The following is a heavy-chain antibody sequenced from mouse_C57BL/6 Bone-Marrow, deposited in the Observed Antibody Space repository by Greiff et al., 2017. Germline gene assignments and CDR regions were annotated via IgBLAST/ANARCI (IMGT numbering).Heavy chain of an antibody. CDR1: GFTFSDYY. CDR2: INYDGSST. Sequence: EVQLQESEGGLVQPGSSMKLSCTASGFTFSDYYMAWVRQVPEKGLEWVANINYDGSSTYYLDSLKSRFIISRDNAKNILYLQMSSLKSEDTATYYCARLPYYFDYWGQGTTRTVSS. CDR3: ARLPYYFDY. J-gene: IGHJ2*01. V-gene: IGHV5-16*01.